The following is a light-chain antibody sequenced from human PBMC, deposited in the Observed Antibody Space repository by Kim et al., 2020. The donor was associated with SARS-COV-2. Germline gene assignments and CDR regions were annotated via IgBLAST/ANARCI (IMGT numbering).Light chain of an antibody. J-gene: IGKJ1*01. CDR3: QQYGSSPPWT. CDR2: GAS. V-gene: IGKV3-20*01. CDR1: QTISSSY. Sequence: PGERATLSCRASQTISSSYLAWYQQKPGQAPRLFIYGASSRATGIPDRFSGSGSGTDFTLTISRLEPEDFAVYYCQQYGSSPPWTFGQGTKVDIK.